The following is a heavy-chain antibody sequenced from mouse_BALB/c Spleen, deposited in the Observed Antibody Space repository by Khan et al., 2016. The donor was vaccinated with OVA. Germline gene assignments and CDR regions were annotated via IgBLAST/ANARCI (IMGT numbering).Heavy chain of an antibody. D-gene: IGHD2-12*01. Sequence: LQQPGSELVRPGASVKLSCKASGYTFTSYWMHWVKQRPGQGLEWIGNIYPGSGSTNYDEKFTSKATLPVDTSSSTAYMQLSSLTSEDSAVYYCTRGEDDGDYWGQGTTLTVSS. J-gene: IGHJ2*01. V-gene: IGHV1S22*01. CDR3: TRGEDDGDY. CDR2: IYPGSGST. CDR1: GYTFTSYW.